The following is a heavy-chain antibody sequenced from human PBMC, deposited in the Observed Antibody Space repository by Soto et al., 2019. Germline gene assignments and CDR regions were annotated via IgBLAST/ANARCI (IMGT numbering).Heavy chain of an antibody. CDR2: ISGSGGST. Sequence: GGSLRLSCAASGFTFSSYAMNWVRQAPGKGLEWVSAISGSGGSTYYADSVKGRFTISRDNSKNTLYLQMNSLRAEDTAVYYCAKVRGSGVSYYNPTDYWGQGTLVTVSS. V-gene: IGHV3-23*01. D-gene: IGHD1-26*01. J-gene: IGHJ4*02. CDR3: AKVRGSGVSYYNPTDY. CDR1: GFTFSSYA.